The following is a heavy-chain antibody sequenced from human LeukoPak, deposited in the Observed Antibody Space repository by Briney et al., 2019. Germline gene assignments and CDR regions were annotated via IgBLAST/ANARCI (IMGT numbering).Heavy chain of an antibody. CDR1: GGSISSYY. CDR2: IYTSGST. V-gene: IGHV4-4*09. CDR3: ARLGRMYSSSWYFDY. D-gene: IGHD6-13*01. Sequence: PSETLSLTCTVSGGSISSYYWSWIRQPPGKGLEWIGYIYTSGSTNYNPSLKSRVTISVDMSKNQFSLKLSFVTAADTAVYYCARLGRMYSSSWYFDYWGQGTLVTVSS. J-gene: IGHJ4*02.